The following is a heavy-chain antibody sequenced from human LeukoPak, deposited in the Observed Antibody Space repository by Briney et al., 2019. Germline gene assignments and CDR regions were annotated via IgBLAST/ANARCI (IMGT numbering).Heavy chain of an antibody. D-gene: IGHD3-3*01. CDR1: EFTFSSYS. J-gene: IGHJ5*02. Sequence: GGSLRLSCAASEFTFSSYSMNWVRQAPGKGLEWVSSISSSSSYIYYADSVKGRFTISRDNAKNSLYLQMNSLRAEDTAVYYCARADVPRKYYDFWSGPGNNWFDPWGQGTLVTVSS. V-gene: IGHV3-21*01. CDR2: ISSSSSYI. CDR3: ARADVPRKYYDFWSGPGNNWFDP.